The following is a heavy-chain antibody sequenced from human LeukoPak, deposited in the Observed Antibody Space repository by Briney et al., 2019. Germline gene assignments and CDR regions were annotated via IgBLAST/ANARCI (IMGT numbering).Heavy chain of an antibody. V-gene: IGHV3-30*02. CDR1: GFIFSSYS. J-gene: IGHJ4*02. D-gene: IGHD4-17*01. CDR3: APLGATVTTFDY. Sequence: GGSLRLSCAASGFIFSSYSMNWVRQAPGKGLEWVAFIRYDGSNKYYADSVKGRFTISRDNSKNTLYLQMNSLRAEDTAVYYCAPLGATVTTFDYWGQGTLVTVSS. CDR2: IRYDGSNK.